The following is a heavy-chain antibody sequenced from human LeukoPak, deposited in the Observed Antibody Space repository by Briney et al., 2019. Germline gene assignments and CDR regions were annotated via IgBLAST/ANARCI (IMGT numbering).Heavy chain of an antibody. J-gene: IGHJ5*02. V-gene: IGHV7-4-1*02. Sequence: GASVKVSCKASGYAFNEYAMNWVRQAPGQGLEWMGWINTYTGNPTYGQGFTGRFVFSLDTSVSTAYLQINSLKAEDSAVYYCARDPIRISGSDAYDPWGQGTLVTVSS. CDR2: INTYTGNP. D-gene: IGHD5-12*01. CDR1: GYAFNEYA. CDR3: ARDPIRISGSDAYDP.